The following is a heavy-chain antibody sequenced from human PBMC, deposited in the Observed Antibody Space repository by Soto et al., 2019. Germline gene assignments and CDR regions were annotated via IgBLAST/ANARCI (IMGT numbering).Heavy chain of an antibody. CDR2: IYYSGST. V-gene: IGHV4-61*08. Sequence: SSETLSLTCNVSNGYINSGGFYWSWIRQPPGKGLEWVGYIYYSGSTNYNPSLKSRVTISVDTSKNQFSLKLSSVTAADTAVYYCARRYGSAFDIWGQGTMVTVSS. CDR1: NGYINSGGFY. CDR3: ARRYGSAFDI. J-gene: IGHJ3*02. D-gene: IGHD1-26*01.